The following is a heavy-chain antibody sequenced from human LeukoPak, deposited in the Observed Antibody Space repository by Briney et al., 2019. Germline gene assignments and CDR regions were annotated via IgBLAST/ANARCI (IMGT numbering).Heavy chain of an antibody. CDR3: ARDHRGVRDYFDY. D-gene: IGHD3-10*01. J-gene: IGHJ4*02. CDR1: GFTFSSYG. V-gene: IGHV3-33*01. Sequence: GGSLRLSCAASGFTFSSYGMHWVRQAPGKGLEWVAVIWYDGNHKYYTDSVKGRFTISRDNSKDTLYLQMNSLRAEDTAVYYCARDHRGVRDYFDYWGQGTLVTVSS. CDR2: IWYDGNHK.